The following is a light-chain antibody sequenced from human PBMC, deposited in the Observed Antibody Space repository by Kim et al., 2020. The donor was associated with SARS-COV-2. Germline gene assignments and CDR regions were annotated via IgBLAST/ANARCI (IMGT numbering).Light chain of an antibody. CDR1: QSIKSY. CDR3: QQSYSIPPT. Sequence: VSVGDRLTITWRATQSIKSYLNLYQQNPRNAPTPLIYAAPSLQSGVPSMFRGTGSGTDFTLTISGLQPEDFATYYCQQSYSIPPTFGQGTKLEI. J-gene: IGKJ2*01. CDR2: AAP. V-gene: IGKV1-39*01.